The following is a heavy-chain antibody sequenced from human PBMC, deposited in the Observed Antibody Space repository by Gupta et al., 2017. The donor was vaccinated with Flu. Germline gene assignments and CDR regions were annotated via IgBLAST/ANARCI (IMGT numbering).Heavy chain of an antibody. CDR3: AKSRTPVTTSLDY. J-gene: IGHJ4*02. D-gene: IGHD4-17*01. V-gene: IGHV3-23*01. Sequence: EVHLLESGGGLVQPGGSLRLSCAASGFTFSSYAISWVRQAPGKGLEWVSAISSGGGTTLHADSVKGRFTISRDNSKNTLYLQMNSLRAEDTAVYYCAKSRTPVTTSLDYWGQGTLVTVSS. CDR1: GFTFSSYA. CDR2: ISSGGGTT.